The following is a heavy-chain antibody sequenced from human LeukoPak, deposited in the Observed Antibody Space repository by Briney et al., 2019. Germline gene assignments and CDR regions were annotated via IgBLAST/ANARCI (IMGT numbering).Heavy chain of an antibody. V-gene: IGHV3-23*01. Sequence: GGSLRLSCAASGFTFTSYAMSWVRQAPGKGLEWVSVISGSGGSTYYADSVKGRFTISRDNSKNTLYPQMNSLRAEDTAVYYCAIENWNGFDYWGQGTLVTVSS. D-gene: IGHD1-1*01. J-gene: IGHJ4*02. CDR3: AIENWNGFDY. CDR1: GFTFTSYA. CDR2: ISGSGGST.